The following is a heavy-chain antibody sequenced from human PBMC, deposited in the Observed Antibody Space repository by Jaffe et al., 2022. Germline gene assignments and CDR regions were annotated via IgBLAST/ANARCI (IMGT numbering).Heavy chain of an antibody. V-gene: IGHV4-61*02. CDR1: GGSISSGSYY. CDR2: IYTSGST. Sequence: QVQLQESGPGLVKPSQTLSLTCTVSGGSISSGSYYWSWIRQPAGKGLEWIGRIYTSGSTNYNPSLKSRVTISVDTSKNQFSLKLSSVTAADTAVYYCARSYCSGGSCYEDWFDPWGQGTLVTVSS. J-gene: IGHJ5*02. CDR3: ARSYCSGGSCYEDWFDP. D-gene: IGHD2-15*01.